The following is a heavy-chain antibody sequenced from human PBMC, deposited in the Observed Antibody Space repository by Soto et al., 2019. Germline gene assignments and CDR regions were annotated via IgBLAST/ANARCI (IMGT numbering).Heavy chain of an antibody. CDR1: GYTFTSYD. Sequence: ASVKVSCKASGYTFTSYDINWVRQATGQGLEWMGWMNPNSGNTGYAQKFQGRVTMTRNTSISTAYMELSSLRSEETVVYYCARGQMITFGGVIVYYYYYMDVWGKGTTVTVSS. J-gene: IGHJ6*03. V-gene: IGHV1-8*01. CDR3: ARGQMITFGGVIVYYYYYMDV. CDR2: MNPNSGNT. D-gene: IGHD3-16*02.